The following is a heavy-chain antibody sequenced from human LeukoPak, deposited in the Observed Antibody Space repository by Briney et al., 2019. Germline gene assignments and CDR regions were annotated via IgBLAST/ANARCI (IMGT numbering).Heavy chain of an antibody. V-gene: IGHV3-23*01. CDR2: ISGSGGST. Sequence: PGGSLRLSCAASGFTFTNYAMSWVRQAPGKGLEWVSAISGSGGSTYYADSVKGRFTISRDNSKNTLYLQMNSLRAEDTAVYYCAKRVVPAAIAGFIDYWGQGTLVTVSS. J-gene: IGHJ4*02. CDR1: GFTFTNYA. D-gene: IGHD2-2*02. CDR3: AKRVVPAAIAGFIDY.